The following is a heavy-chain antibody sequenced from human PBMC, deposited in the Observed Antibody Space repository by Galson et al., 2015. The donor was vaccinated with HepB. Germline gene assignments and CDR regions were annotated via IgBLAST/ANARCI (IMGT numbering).Heavy chain of an antibody. D-gene: IGHD4-17*01. J-gene: IGHJ5*02. Sequence: SETLSLTCTVSGGSISSSSYYWGWIRQPPGKGLEWIGSIYYSGSTYYNPSLKSRVTISVDTSKNQFSLKLSSVTAADTAVYYCARLASDYGDYQWNWFDPWGQGTLVTVSS. CDR3: ARLASDYGDYQWNWFDP. V-gene: IGHV4-39*01. CDR1: GGSISSSSYY. CDR2: IYYSGST.